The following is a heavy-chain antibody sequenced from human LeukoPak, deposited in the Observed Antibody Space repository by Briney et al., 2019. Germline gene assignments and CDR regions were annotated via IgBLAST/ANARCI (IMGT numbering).Heavy chain of an antibody. CDR3: ARDPLPSGVVVPAAIDY. Sequence: SVKVSCKASGGTFSSYAISWVRQAPGQGLEWMGRIIPILGIASYAQKFQGRVTITADKSTSTAYMELSSLRSEDTAVYYCARDPLPSGVVVPAAIDYWGQGTLVTVSS. D-gene: IGHD2-2*01. CDR1: GGTFSSYA. J-gene: IGHJ4*02. CDR2: IIPILGIA. V-gene: IGHV1-69*04.